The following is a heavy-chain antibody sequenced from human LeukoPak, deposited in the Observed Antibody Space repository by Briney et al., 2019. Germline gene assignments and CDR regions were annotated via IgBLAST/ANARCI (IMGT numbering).Heavy chain of an antibody. D-gene: IGHD2-2*01. J-gene: IGHJ4*02. V-gene: IGHV3-23*01. CDR2: ISGSGGST. Sequence: QTGGSLRLSCAASGFTFSSYAMSWVRQAPGKGLDGVSAISGSGGSTYYADSVKGRFTISRDNSKNTLCLQMNSLRAEDTAVYYCAKPDCSSTSCYPEGFDYWGQGTLVTVSS. CDR1: GFTFSSYA. CDR3: AKPDCSSTSCYPEGFDY.